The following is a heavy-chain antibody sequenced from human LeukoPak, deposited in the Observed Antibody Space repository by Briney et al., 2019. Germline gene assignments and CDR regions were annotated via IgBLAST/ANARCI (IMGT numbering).Heavy chain of an antibody. D-gene: IGHD4-23*01. V-gene: IGHV1-8*01. Sequence: AAVKVSCKASGYTFTSYDISWGRQATGLGPEWMGWMNPNSGNAGYAQKFQGRVTMTRDTSISTAYLELSSLTSEDTAVYYCARGPNKYDGGNSGSAWFDPWGQGSLVTVSS. CDR1: GYTFTSYD. CDR2: MNPNSGNA. CDR3: ARGPNKYDGGNSGSAWFDP. J-gene: IGHJ5*02.